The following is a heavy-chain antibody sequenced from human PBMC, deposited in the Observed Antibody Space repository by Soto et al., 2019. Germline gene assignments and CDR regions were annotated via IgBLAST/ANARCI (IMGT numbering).Heavy chain of an antibody. J-gene: IGHJ4*02. CDR1: GFTFSSYD. V-gene: IGHV3-13*01. CDR3: ARGGGPSPDFDY. Sequence: GGSLRLSCAASGFTFSSYDMHWVRQATGKGLEWVSAIGTAGDTYYPGSVKGRFTISRENAKNSLYLQMNSLRAGDTAVYYCARGGGPSPDFDYWGQGTLVTVSS. CDR2: IGTAGDT. D-gene: IGHD2-15*01.